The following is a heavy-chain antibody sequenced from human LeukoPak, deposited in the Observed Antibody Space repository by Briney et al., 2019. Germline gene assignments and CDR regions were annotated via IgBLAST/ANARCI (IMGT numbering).Heavy chain of an antibody. V-gene: IGHV3-23*01. D-gene: IGHD1-26*01. CDR3: AKWPEGATPKFHY. Sequence: PGGSLRLSCSASGFTFSTYAMSWVRQAPGKGLEWVSTISGSGGVTYYPDSVRGRFTISRDNSKNTLHLQMDHLSAEDTAIYYCAKWPEGATPKFHYWGQGTLVTVSS. CDR2: ISGSGGVT. CDR1: GFTFSTYA. J-gene: IGHJ4*02.